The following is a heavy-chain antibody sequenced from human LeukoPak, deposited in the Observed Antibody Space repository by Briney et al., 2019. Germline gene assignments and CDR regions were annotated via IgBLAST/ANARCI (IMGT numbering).Heavy chain of an antibody. CDR3: ARGGGRGGVVPAAQTDY. Sequence: ASVKVSCKASGYTFTGYFIHWVRQATGQGHEWMGWMNPNSGNTGYAQKFQGRVTMTRNTSISTAYMELSSLRSEDTAVYYCARGGGRGGVVPAAQTDYWGQGTLVTVSS. CDR2: MNPNSGNT. CDR1: GYTFTGYF. D-gene: IGHD2-2*01. J-gene: IGHJ4*02. V-gene: IGHV1-8*02.